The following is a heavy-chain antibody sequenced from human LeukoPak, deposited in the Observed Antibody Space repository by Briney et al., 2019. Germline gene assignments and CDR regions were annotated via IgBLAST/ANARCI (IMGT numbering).Heavy chain of an antibody. Sequence: PSGTLSLTCNVSGGSISNYYWSWIRQPAGKGLELIGRIYTSGSTNYNPSLKSRVTMSVDTSKNQFSLKLSSVTAADTAVYYCARSRCSSISCASRGAFDIWGQGTMVTVSS. CDR2: IYTSGST. CDR3: ARSRCSSISCASRGAFDI. D-gene: IGHD2-2*01. J-gene: IGHJ3*02. V-gene: IGHV4-4*07. CDR1: GGSISNYY.